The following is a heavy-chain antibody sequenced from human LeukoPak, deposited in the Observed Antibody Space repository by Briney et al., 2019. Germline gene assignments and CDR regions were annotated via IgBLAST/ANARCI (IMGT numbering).Heavy chain of an antibody. V-gene: IGHV1-18*01. D-gene: IGHD2-21*02. Sequence: ASVKVSCKASGYTFTSYGISWVRQAPGQGLEWMGWISAYNGNTNYAQKLQGRVTMTTDTSTSTAYMEPRSLRSDDTAVYYCAREGGGCGGDCYRFRYGMDVWGPGTTVTVSS. CDR1: GYTFTSYG. CDR3: AREGGGCGGDCYRFRYGMDV. J-gene: IGHJ6*02. CDR2: ISAYNGNT.